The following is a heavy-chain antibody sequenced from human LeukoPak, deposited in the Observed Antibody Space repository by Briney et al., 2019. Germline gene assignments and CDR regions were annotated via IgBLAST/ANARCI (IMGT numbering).Heavy chain of an antibody. Sequence: GESLKISCKGSGYSFTSYWISWVRQMPGKGLEWMGIIFPRDPDTRYSPSFQGQVTISVDKSISTAYLQWSSLKASDSAMYYCARFRDFGVVSGDYWGQGTLVTVSS. D-gene: IGHD3-3*01. CDR3: ARFRDFGVVSGDY. V-gene: IGHV5-51*01. CDR2: IFPRDPDT. CDR1: GYSFTSYW. J-gene: IGHJ4*02.